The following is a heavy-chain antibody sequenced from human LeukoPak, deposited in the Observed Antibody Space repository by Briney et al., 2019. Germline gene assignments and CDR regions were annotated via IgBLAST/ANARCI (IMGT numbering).Heavy chain of an antibody. CDR2: IYYSGST. J-gene: IGHJ4*02. V-gene: IGHV4-59*01. D-gene: IGHD2-21*01. Sequence: SETLSLTCTVSGGSISSYYWSWIRQPPGKGLEWIGYIYYSGSTNYNPSLKSRVTISVDTSKNQFSLKLSSVTAADTAVYYCARGVVIAPQTFDYWGQGTLVTVSS. CDR3: ARGVVIAPQTFDY. CDR1: GGSISSYY.